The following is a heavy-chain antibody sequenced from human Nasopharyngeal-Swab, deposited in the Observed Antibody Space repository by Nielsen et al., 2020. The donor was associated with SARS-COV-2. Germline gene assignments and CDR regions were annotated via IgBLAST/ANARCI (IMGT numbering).Heavy chain of an antibody. CDR2: ISKSGSNT. CDR3: AKDGDDPLPSYNYYGMDV. Sequence: GESLKISCAASGFTFSNYAMTWVRQAPGKGLEWVSAISKSGSNTYYTDSVKGRLTVSRDNSKNTLYLQMNSLRAEDTAVYYCAKDGDDPLPSYNYYGMDVWGHGTTVTVSS. V-gene: IGHV3-23*01. J-gene: IGHJ6*02. CDR1: GFTFSNYA.